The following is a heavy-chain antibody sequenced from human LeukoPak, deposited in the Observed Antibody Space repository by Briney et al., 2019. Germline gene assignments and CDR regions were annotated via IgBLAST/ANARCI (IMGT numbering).Heavy chain of an antibody. D-gene: IGHD5-24*01. CDR2: INPSGGST. J-gene: IGHJ4*02. CDR3: AREIDRDDYNRFFDY. V-gene: IGHV1-46*01. Sequence: GASVKISCKASGYTSTSYYMHWVRQAPGQGLEWMGIINPSGGSTSYAQKFQGRVTMTRDTSTSTVYMEMRSLRSEDTAVYYCAREIDRDDYNRFFDYWGQGTLVTVSS. CDR1: GYTSTSYY.